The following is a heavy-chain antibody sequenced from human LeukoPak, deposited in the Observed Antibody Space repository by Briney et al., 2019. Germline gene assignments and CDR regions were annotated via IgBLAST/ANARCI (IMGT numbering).Heavy chain of an antibody. CDR2: ISDGGGKI. CDR1: GFPFNSYA. Sequence: LGGSLSLSCAASGFPFNSYAMSWVRQSPGKGLEWVSAISDGGGKIYSADSVKGRFTISSDNSKNMLYLQMNSLRAEDTAVYYCAKYQNYDSSGYKGWFDPWGQGTLVTVSS. J-gene: IGHJ5*02. V-gene: IGHV3-23*01. D-gene: IGHD3-22*01. CDR3: AKYQNYDSSGYKGWFDP.